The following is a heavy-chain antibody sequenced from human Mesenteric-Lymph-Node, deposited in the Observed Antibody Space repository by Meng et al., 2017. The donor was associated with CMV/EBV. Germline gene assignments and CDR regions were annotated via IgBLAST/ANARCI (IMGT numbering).Heavy chain of an antibody. CDR1: GGSFSGYY. V-gene: IGHV4-34*01. Sequence: QVQLREWGAGLLKPSENLSVTCAVYGGSFSGYYWNWIRQSPEKGLEWIGEINHSGSTTYNPSFMSRIIISVDTSTNQISLNMSSVTAADTAVYYCARGSSYDILTGYFDYWGQGALVTVSS. J-gene: IGHJ4*02. D-gene: IGHD3-9*01. CDR2: INHSGST. CDR3: ARGSSYDILTGYFDY.